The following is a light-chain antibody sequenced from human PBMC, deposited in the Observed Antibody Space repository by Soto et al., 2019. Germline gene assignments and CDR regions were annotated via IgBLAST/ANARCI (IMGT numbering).Light chain of an antibody. CDR3: SSYTSSITYV. J-gene: IGLJ1*01. V-gene: IGLV2-14*01. Sequence: QSALTQPASVSGSPGQSITISCTGTSSDVGGYNYVSWYQQHPGKAPKLMIYEVSNRPSGVSNRFSGSKSGNTASLTISGIQAEDEADYYCSSYTSSITYVFGTGTQLTVL. CDR2: EVS. CDR1: SSDVGGYNY.